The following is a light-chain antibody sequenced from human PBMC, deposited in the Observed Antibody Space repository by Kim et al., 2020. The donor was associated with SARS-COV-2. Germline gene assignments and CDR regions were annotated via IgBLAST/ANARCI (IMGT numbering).Light chain of an antibody. Sequence: QSALTQPASVSGSPGQSITISCTGTSSDVGTYNHVSWYQQHPGKAPKLLLYNVSERPSGISNRFSGSKSGNTASLTISGLQAEDEADYYCSSHTSRSTLVVFGGGTQLTV. J-gene: IGLJ2*01. CDR1: SSDVGTYNH. CDR3: SSHTSRSTLVV. CDR2: NVS. V-gene: IGLV2-14*03.